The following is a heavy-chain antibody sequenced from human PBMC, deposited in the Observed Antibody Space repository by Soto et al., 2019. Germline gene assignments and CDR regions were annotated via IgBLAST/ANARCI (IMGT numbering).Heavy chain of an antibody. CDR2: ISYDGSNK. CDR3: AKDHYGSGSYYIPHGMDV. V-gene: IGHV3-30*18. D-gene: IGHD3-10*01. CDR1: GFTFSSYG. Sequence: QVQLVESGGGVVQPGRSLRLSCAASGFTFSSYGMHWVRQAPGKGLEWVAVISYDGSNKYYADSVKGRFTIARDNSKNTLYLQMNRLRAEDTAVYYCAKDHYGSGSYYIPHGMDVWGQGPTLTVSS. J-gene: IGHJ6*02.